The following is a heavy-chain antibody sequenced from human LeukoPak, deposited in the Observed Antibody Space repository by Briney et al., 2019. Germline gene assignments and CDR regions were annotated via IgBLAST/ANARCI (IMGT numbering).Heavy chain of an antibody. CDR3: ARDQDDAFDI. CDR1: GVTFSGYS. Sequence: TGGSLRLSCAASGVTFSGYSMNWVRQAPGKGLEWVSYISSSSSTIYYADSVKGRFTVSRDNAKNSPYLQMNSLRAEDTAVYYCARDQDDAFDIWGQGTMVTVSS. CDR2: ISSSSSTI. J-gene: IGHJ3*02. V-gene: IGHV3-48*01.